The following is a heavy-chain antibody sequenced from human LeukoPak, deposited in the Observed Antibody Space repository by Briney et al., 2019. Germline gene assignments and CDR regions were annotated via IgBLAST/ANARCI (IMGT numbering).Heavy chain of an antibody. V-gene: IGHV3-15*01. CDR3: TTDRVVVVAVTRLDY. Sequence: GGSLSLSCAASGFTFSNAWMSWVRQAPGKGLEWVGRIRSKTDGGTTDYAAPVKGRFTISGDDSKNMLYLEMNSLRTEDTAVYYCTTDRVVVVAVTRLDYWGQGTLVTVSS. CDR2: IRSKTDGGTT. J-gene: IGHJ4*02. D-gene: IGHD2-15*01. CDR1: GFTFSNAW.